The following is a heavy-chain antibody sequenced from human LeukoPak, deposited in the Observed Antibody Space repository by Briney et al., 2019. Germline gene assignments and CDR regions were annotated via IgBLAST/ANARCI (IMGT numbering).Heavy chain of an antibody. Sequence: GGSLRLSCAASGFTFSSYSMNWVRQAPGKGLEWVSSISSSSSYIYYADSVKGRFTISRDNAKNSLYLQMNSLRAEDTAVYYCARDGMVRGVMGCWGQGTLVTVSS. CDR3: ARDGMVRGVMGC. CDR2: ISSSSSYI. CDR1: GFTFSSYS. D-gene: IGHD3-10*01. J-gene: IGHJ4*02. V-gene: IGHV3-21*01.